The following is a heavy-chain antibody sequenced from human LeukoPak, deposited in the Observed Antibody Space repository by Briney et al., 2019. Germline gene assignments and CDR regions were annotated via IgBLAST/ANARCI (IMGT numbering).Heavy chain of an antibody. CDR2: ISSSGSTI. CDR3: ARDLSGNSYGYGY. CDR1: GFTFSSYE. V-gene: IGHV3-48*03. Sequence: GGSLRLSCAASGFTFSSYEMNWVRQAPGKGLEWVSYISSSGSTIYYADSVKGRFTISRDNAKNSLYLQMNSLRVEDTAVYYCARDLSGNSYGYGYWGQGTLVTVSS. D-gene: IGHD5-18*01. J-gene: IGHJ4*02.